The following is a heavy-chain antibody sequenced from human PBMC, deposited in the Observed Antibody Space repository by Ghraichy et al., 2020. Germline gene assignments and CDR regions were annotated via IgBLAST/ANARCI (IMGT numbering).Heavy chain of an antibody. D-gene: IGHD2-15*01. V-gene: IGHV3-64D*06. J-gene: IGHJ4*02. CDR2: ISTNGVST. CDR3: LKGWFNFDC. Sequence: GGSLRLSCSASGFTFSSYAMDWLRRAPGKGLEYVSTISTNGVSTYYADSVKGRFTISRDNSKNTLYLQMSSLRPEDTAVYYCLKGWFNFDCWGQGTLVTVSS. CDR1: GFTFSSYA.